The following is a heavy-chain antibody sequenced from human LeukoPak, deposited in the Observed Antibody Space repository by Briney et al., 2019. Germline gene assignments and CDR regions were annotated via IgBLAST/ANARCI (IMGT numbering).Heavy chain of an antibody. J-gene: IGHJ4*02. V-gene: IGHV4-31*03. CDR1: GGSISSGGYY. CDR2: IYYSGST. Sequence: SETLSLTCTVSGGSISSGGYYWSWIRQHPGKGLEWIGYIYYSGSTYYNPSLKSRVTISVDTSKNQFSLKLSSVTAADTAVYYCARDREGYGGAFGYWGQGTLVTVSS. CDR3: ARDREGYGGAFGY. D-gene: IGHD4-23*01.